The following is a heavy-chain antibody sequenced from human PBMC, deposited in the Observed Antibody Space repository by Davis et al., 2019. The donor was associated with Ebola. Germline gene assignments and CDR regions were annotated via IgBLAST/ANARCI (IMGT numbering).Heavy chain of an antibody. CDR2: ISSSSSYI. CDR1: GFTFSSYS. Sequence: GGSLRLSCAASGFTFSSYSMNWVRQAPGKGLEWVSSISSSSSYIYYADSVKGRFTISRDNAKNSLYLQMNSLRDEDTAVYFCARDRDYGDYERNYYHYGMDVWGQGTTVVVSS. D-gene: IGHD4-17*01. J-gene: IGHJ6*02. CDR3: ARDRDYGDYERNYYHYGMDV. V-gene: IGHV3-21*01.